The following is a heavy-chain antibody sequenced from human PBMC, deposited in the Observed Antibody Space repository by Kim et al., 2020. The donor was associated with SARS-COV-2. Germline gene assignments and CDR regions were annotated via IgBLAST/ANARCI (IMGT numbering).Heavy chain of an antibody. V-gene: IGHV4-31*03. CDR2: IYYSGST. D-gene: IGHD3-9*01. Sequence: SETLSLTCTVSGGSISSGGYYWSWIRQHPGKGLEWIGYIYYSGSTYYNPSLKSRVTISVDTSKNQFSLKLSSVTAADTAVYYCATGPYYYDILTGYNYRFDYWGQGTLVTVSS. CDR1: GGSISSGGYY. J-gene: IGHJ4*02. CDR3: ATGPYYYDILTGYNYRFDY.